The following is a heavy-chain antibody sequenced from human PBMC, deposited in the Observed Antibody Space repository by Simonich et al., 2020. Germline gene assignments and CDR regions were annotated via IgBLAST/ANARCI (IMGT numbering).Heavy chain of an antibody. CDR1: GGSFSGYY. J-gene: IGHJ4*02. D-gene: IGHD1-1*01. CDR3: ARHLQLGPFDY. CDR2: INHSVSA. Sequence: QVQLQQWGAGLLKPSETLSLTCAVYGGSFSGYYWGWIRQPPGKGLEGIGEINHSVSANYHPSLNSRVTISVDTSKNQFSLKLSSVTAADTAVYYCARHLQLGPFDYWGQGTLVTVSS. V-gene: IGHV4-34*01.